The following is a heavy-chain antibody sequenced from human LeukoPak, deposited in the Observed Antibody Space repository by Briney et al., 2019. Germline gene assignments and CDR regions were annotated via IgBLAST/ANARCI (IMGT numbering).Heavy chain of an antibody. CDR1: GFTFSSYE. D-gene: IGHD3-10*01. CDR3: AREGDYYGSGSQLDY. Sequence: GGSLRLSCAASGFTFSSYEMNWVRQAPGKGLEWVLYISSSGSTIYYADSVKGRFTISRDNAKNSLYLQMNSLRAEDTAVYYCAREGDYYGSGSQLDYWGQGTLVTVSS. CDR2: ISSSGSTI. V-gene: IGHV3-48*03. J-gene: IGHJ4*02.